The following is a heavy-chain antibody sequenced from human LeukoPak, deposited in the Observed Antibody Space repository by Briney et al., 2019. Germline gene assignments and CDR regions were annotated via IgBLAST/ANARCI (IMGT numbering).Heavy chain of an antibody. Sequence: PSETLSLTCTVSGGSISSGDYYWSWIRQPPGKGLEWIGYIYYSGSTYYNPSLKSRVTISVDTSKSQFSLKLSSVTAADTAVYYCARTYYDFWSGYYTLFDYWGQGTLVTVSS. J-gene: IGHJ4*02. CDR3: ARTYYDFWSGYYTLFDY. CDR1: GGSISSGDYY. D-gene: IGHD3-3*01. V-gene: IGHV4-30-4*08. CDR2: IYYSGST.